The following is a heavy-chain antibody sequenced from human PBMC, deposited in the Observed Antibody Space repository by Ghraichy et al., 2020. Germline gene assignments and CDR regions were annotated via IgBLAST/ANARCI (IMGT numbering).Heavy chain of an antibody. CDR1: GGSISSYY. D-gene: IGHD3-22*01. CDR2: IYTSGST. CDR3: ARGDSSGYNGYYFDY. Sequence: SETLSLTCTVSGGSISSYYWSWIRQPAGKGLEWIGRIYTSGSTNYNPSLKSRVTMSVDTSKNQFSLKLSSVTAADTAVYYCARGDSSGYNGYYFDYWGQGTLVTVSS. J-gene: IGHJ4*02. V-gene: IGHV4-4*07.